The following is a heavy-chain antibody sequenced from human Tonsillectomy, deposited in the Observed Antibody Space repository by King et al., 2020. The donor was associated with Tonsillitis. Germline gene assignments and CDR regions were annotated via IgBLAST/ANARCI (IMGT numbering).Heavy chain of an antibody. CDR3: ARGIRGTSSFDP. Sequence: VQLVESGGGLVQPGGSLRLSCAASGFTFSSYDMHWVRQATGKGLEWVSAIGTAGDTYYPGSVKGRFTISRENAKNSLYLQMKSLRAGDTAVYYCARGIRGTSSFDPWGQGTLVTVSS. V-gene: IGHV3-13*01. CDR1: GFTFSSYD. CDR2: IGTAGDT. J-gene: IGHJ5*02. D-gene: IGHD2-2*01.